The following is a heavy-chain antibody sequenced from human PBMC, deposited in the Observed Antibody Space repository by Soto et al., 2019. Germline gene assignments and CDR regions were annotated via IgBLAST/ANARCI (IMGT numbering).Heavy chain of an antibody. V-gene: IGHV4-59*01. Sequence: TLSLTCTVSGGSISSYYWSWIRQPPGKGLEWIGYIYYSGSTNYNPSLKSRVTISVDTSKNQFSLKLSSVTAADTAVYYCARDRPGLWFGELRLDPWGQGTLVTVSS. J-gene: IGHJ5*02. CDR3: ARDRPGLWFGELRLDP. CDR2: IYYSGST. D-gene: IGHD3-10*01. CDR1: GGSISSYY.